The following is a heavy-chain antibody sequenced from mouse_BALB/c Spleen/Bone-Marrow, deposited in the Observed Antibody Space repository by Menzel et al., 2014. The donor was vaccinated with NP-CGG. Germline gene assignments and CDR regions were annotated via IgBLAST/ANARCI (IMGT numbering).Heavy chain of an antibody. CDR1: GFTFTDYY. D-gene: IGHD2-13*01. CDR3: AREIINDYHWYFDV. V-gene: IGHV7-3*02. CDR2: IRNKANGYTT. Sequence: EVQGVESGGGLVQPGGSLRLSCATSGFTFTDYYMSWVRQPPGKAHEWLGFIRNKANGYTTEYSASVKGRFTISRDNSQSILYLQMNTLRAEDSATYYCAREIINDYHWYFDVWGAGTTVTVSS. J-gene: IGHJ1*01.